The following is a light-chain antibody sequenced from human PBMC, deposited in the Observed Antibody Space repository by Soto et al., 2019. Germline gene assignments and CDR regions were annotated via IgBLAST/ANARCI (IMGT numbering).Light chain of an antibody. Sequence: EIVLTQSPGTLSLSPGERATLSCRASQSVGSNYLAWYQQKPGQAPRPLIFGASSRATGIPDRFSGSGSGTDFTLTISRLEPEDFAVYYCQQYTTSPFTFGSGTKVDIK. CDR2: GAS. J-gene: IGKJ3*01. CDR3: QQYTTSPFT. CDR1: QSVGSNY. V-gene: IGKV3-20*01.